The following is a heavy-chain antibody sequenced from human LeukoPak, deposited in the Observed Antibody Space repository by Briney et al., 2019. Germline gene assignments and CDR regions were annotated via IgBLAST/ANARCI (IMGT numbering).Heavy chain of an antibody. Sequence: ASVKVSCKVSGYTLTELSMHWVRQAPGKGLEWMGGFDPEDGETIYAQKFQGRVTMTEDTSTDTAYMELSSLRSEDTAVYYCASDCSSTSCYWRDAFDIWGQGTMVTVSS. CDR1: GYTLTELS. D-gene: IGHD2-2*01. V-gene: IGHV1-24*01. CDR3: ASDCSSTSCYWRDAFDI. J-gene: IGHJ3*02. CDR2: FDPEDGET.